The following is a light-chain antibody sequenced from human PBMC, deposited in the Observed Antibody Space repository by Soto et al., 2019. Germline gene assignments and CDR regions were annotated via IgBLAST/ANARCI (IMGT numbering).Light chain of an antibody. CDR2: KAS. CDR3: QQYNSQWT. Sequence: DIRMTQSPSTLSASVGDRVTITCRASQSISSWLAWYQQKPGRAPKLLIYKASSLESGVPSRFSGSGSGTEFTLTISSLQPDDFATYYCQQYNSQWTFGQGTKVEFK. J-gene: IGKJ1*01. V-gene: IGKV1-5*03. CDR1: QSISSW.